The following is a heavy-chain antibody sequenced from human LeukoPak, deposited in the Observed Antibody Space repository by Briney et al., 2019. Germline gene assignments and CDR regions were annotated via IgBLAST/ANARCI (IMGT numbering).Heavy chain of an antibody. CDR2: INPAGGST. V-gene: IGHV1-46*01. D-gene: IGHD6-13*01. J-gene: IGHJ4*02. CDR1: GYTFTTYY. Sequence: ASVKVSCKASGYTFTTYYIHWVRQAPGQGLEWMGIINPAGGSTTYAQKFQGRVTMTRDMSTSTVLMEVNSLRSEDTAVYYCALYSSTWYWGQGTLVTVSS. CDR3: ALYSSTWY.